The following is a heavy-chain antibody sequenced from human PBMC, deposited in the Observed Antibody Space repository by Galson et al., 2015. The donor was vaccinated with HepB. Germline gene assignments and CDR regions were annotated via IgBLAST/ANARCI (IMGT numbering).Heavy chain of an antibody. J-gene: IGHJ2*01. CDR3: ARDLYPGIGFRYFDL. V-gene: IGHV3-30*04. CDR1: GFTFSSYA. Sequence: SLRLSCAASGFTFSSYAMHWVRQAPGKGLEWVAVISYDGSNKYYADSVKDRFTISRDNSKNTLYLQMNSLRAEDTAVYYCARDLYPGIGFRYFDLWGRGTLVTVSS. D-gene: IGHD2-2*02. CDR2: ISYDGSNK.